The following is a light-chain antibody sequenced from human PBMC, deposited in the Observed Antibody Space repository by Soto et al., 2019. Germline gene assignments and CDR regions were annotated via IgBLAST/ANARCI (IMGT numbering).Light chain of an antibody. CDR3: QQYNKWPLT. Sequence: EIVMTQSPATLSASPGERATLSCRASQSASNNLAWYQQKPGQAPRLLIYVASTRATGIPARFSGSGSGTEFTLTISTLQSEEFAVDYCQQYNKWPLTFGQGTKVEI. CDR2: VAS. J-gene: IGKJ1*01. CDR1: QSASNN. V-gene: IGKV3-15*01.